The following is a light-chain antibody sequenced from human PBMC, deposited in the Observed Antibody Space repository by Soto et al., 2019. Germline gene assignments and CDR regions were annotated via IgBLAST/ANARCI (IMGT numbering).Light chain of an antibody. CDR1: QSVHNF. V-gene: IGKV3-20*01. CDR2: GAS. Sequence: EVVLTQSPATLSLSPGDRAALSCKASQSVHNFLAWYQQKPGQAPRLLIYGASSRATGIPDRFSGSGSGTDFTLTIGRLEPEDFAVYYCQQYDRPPWTFGQGAKVDI. CDR3: QQYDRPPWT. J-gene: IGKJ1*01.